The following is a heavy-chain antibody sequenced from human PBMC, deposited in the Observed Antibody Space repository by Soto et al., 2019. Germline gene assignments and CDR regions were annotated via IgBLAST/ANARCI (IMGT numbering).Heavy chain of an antibody. CDR1: GYTFTGYY. V-gene: IGHV1-2*02. Sequence: VKVSCKASGYTFTGYYMHWVRQAPGQGLEWMGWINPNSGGTNYAQKFQGRVTMTRDTSISTAYMELSRLRSDDTAVYYCARVYDTVAVPLGYYGMDVWGQGTTVTVSS. CDR3: ARVYDTVAVPLGYYGMDV. D-gene: IGHD7-27*01. J-gene: IGHJ6*02. CDR2: INPNSGGT.